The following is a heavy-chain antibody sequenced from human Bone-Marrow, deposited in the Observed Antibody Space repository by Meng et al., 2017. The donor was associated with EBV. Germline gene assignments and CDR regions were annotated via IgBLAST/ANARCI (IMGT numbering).Heavy chain of an antibody. D-gene: IGHD1-1*01. CDR3: ARHGNWNGRAFDF. CDR2: IFYSGST. V-gene: IGHV4-61*08. J-gene: IGHJ4*02. CDR1: GGSVSSGDYY. Sequence: QVQLQESGPGLVKPSATLSLTCGVSGGSVSSGDYYWNWLRQPPGKGLEWVGSIFYSGSTNYNPSLKSRVSIALNASENQFSLQLSSVTAADSAVYYCARHGNWNGRAFDFWGQGTLVTVSS.